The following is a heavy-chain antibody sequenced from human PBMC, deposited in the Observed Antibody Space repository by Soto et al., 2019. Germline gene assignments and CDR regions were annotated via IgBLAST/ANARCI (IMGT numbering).Heavy chain of an antibody. CDR3: ARHIGWELSLDYYYGMDV. CDR2: IYYSGST. D-gene: IGHD1-26*01. Sequence: SGTLSLTFTVSGGSISSSSYYWGWIRQPPGKGLEWIGSIYYSGSTYYNPSLKSRVTISVDTSKNQFSLKLSSVTAADTAVYYCARHIGWELSLDYYYGMDVWGQGTTVTVSS. V-gene: IGHV4-39*01. J-gene: IGHJ6*02. CDR1: GGSISSSSYY.